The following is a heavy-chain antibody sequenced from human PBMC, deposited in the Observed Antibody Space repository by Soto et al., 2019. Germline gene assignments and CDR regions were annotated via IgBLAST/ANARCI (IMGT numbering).Heavy chain of an antibody. V-gene: IGHV3-53*04. CDR1: GFSVSGGY. Sequence: EVQLVESAGDLVQPGGSLRLSCVASGFSVSGGYMNWVRQSPGKGPEWVSVIYSGGSTYQADSVKGRFTISRDDYKNTLYLQMNSLRPEDTAVYYCARANDFNAFDIWGPGTRVTVSS. D-gene: IGHD2-21*02. CDR2: IYSGGST. CDR3: ARANDFNAFDI. J-gene: IGHJ3*02.